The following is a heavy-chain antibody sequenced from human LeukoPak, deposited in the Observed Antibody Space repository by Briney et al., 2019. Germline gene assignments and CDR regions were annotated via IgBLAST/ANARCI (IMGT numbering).Heavy chain of an antibody. CDR3: AKAAKTYYYYYMDV. Sequence: PGGSLRLSCAASGFTFDDYAMHWVRQAPGKGLEWVSLISWDGGSTYYADSVKGRFTISRDNSKNSLYLQMNRLRAEDTDLYYCAKAAKTYYYYYMDVWGKGTTVTVSS. V-gene: IGHV3-43D*03. J-gene: IGHJ6*03. CDR1: GFTFDDYA. CDR2: ISWDGGST.